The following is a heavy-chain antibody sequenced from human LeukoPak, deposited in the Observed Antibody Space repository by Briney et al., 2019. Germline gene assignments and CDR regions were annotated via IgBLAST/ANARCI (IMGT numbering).Heavy chain of an antibody. J-gene: IGHJ4*02. CDR2: IKQDGSEK. D-gene: IGHD3-22*01. CDR1: GFTFSSYW. V-gene: IGHV3-7*03. CDR3: AKDLHYDSSGPLH. Sequence: GGSLRLSCAASGFTFSSYWMSWVRQAPGKGLEWVANIKQDGSEKYYVDSVKGRFTISRDNAKNSLYLQMNSLRAEDTAVYYCAKDLHYDSSGPLHWGQGTLVTVSS.